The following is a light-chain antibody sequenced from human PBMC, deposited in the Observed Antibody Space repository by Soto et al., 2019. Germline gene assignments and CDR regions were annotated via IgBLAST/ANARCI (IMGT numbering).Light chain of an antibody. CDR2: DAS. Sequence: DIVLPHSPHPQYSSPGEIATLSCRASQSGSSYLASYRQKQGQASRLLIYDASNRATGIPTRFRGSESGSDFAPAICSQERADFAVYFCQKRSHWPTFGQGIKMEIK. J-gene: IGKJ1*01. CDR3: QKRSHWPT. CDR1: QSGSSY. V-gene: IGKV3-11*01.